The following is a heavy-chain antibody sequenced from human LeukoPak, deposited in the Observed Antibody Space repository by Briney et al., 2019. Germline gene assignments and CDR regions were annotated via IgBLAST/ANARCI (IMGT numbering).Heavy chain of an antibody. V-gene: IGHV1-2*02. Sequence: ASVKVSCKASGYTFTDFTDYYMHWVRQAPGQGLERMGWINPNSGNTRYAQKFQGRATMTRDTSINTAYMELSRLTSDDTAVYYCTRVSTGWNFDYWGQGTLVTVSS. CDR3: TRVSTGWNFDY. D-gene: IGHD6-19*01. J-gene: IGHJ4*02. CDR2: INPNSGNT. CDR1: GYTFTDFTDYY.